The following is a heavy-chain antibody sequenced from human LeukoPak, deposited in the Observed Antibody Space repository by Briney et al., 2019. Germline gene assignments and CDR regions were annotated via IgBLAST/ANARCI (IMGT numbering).Heavy chain of an antibody. CDR3: AREAYYDFWSGYYPYYYYGMDV. J-gene: IGHJ6*02. V-gene: IGHV3-23*01. D-gene: IGHD3-3*01. CDR2: ISGSGGST. Sequence: GGSLRLSCAASGFTFSSYWMSWVRQAPGKGLEWVSAISGSGGSTYYADSVKGRFTISRDNSKNTLYLQMNSLRAEDTAVYYCAREAYYDFWSGYYPYYYYGMDVWGQGTTVAVSS. CDR1: GFTFSSYW.